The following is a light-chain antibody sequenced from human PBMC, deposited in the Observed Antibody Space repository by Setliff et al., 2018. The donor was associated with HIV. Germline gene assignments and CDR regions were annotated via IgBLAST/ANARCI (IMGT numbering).Light chain of an antibody. V-gene: IGLV2-11*01. CDR2: DVS. CDR3: CSYAGSYTLWV. J-gene: IGLJ3*02. Sequence: QSALTQPRSVSGSPGQPVTISCTGTSSDVGGYNYVSWYQQHPHKAPKLMIYDVSKRPSGVPDRFSGSKSGNTASLTISGLQAEDEADYYCCSYAGSYTLWVFGGGTK. CDR1: SSDVGGYNY.